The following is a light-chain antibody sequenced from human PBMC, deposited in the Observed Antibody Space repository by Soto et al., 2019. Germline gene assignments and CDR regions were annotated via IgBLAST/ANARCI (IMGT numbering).Light chain of an antibody. V-gene: IGKV1-5*01. CDR2: DAS. CDR3: QQYDSYPWT. J-gene: IGKJ1*01. CDR1: QSLSRW. Sequence: DIQMTQSPSTLSASVGDRVTITCRASQSLSRWLAWYQQKPGKAPKLLIYDASSLESGVPSRFSGSASGTEFTLSITPLQPDDFATYYCQQYDSYPWTVGQGTKVDSK.